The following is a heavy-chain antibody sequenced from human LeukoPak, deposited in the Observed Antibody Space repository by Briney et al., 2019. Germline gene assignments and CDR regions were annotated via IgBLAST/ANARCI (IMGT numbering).Heavy chain of an antibody. Sequence: ASVKVSCKASGYTFTSYGISWVRQAPGQGLEWMGWISAYNGNTNYEQKLQGRVTMTTDTSTSTAYMELRRLSSDDTAVYYCARDLRERRSSWLKFDYWGQGTLVTVSS. CDR1: GYTFTSYG. D-gene: IGHD6-13*01. CDR3: ARDLRERRSSWLKFDY. V-gene: IGHV1-18*01. CDR2: ISAYNGNT. J-gene: IGHJ4*02.